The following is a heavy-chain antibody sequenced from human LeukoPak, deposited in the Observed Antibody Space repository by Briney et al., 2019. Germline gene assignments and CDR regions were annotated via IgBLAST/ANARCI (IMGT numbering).Heavy chain of an antibody. CDR2: FDPEDGET. CDR1: GYTLTELS. D-gene: IGHD6-6*01. CDR3: ATDGGLQLAPFYYYYMDV. J-gene: IGHJ6*03. V-gene: IGHV1-24*01. Sequence: ASVKVSCKVSGYTLTELSMHWVRQAPGKGLEWMGGFDPEDGETIYAQKFQGRVTMTEDTSTDTAYMELSSLRSEDTAVYYCATDGGLQLAPFYYYYMDVWGKGTTVTVSS.